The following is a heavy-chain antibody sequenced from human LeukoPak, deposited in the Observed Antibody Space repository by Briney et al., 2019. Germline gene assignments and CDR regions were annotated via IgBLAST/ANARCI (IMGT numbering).Heavy chain of an antibody. CDR2: ISSVGTTV. CDR1: GFNFSSYE. J-gene: IGHJ4*02. CDR3: ARDRGFGEPDY. D-gene: IGHD3-10*01. V-gene: IGHV3-48*03. Sequence: SGGSLRLSCAASGFNFSSYEMNWVRQAPGKGLEWVSYISSVGTTVYYADFVKGRFTISRDNAKNSLHLQLNSLRVEDTAAYYCARDRGFGEPDYWGQGTLVTVSS.